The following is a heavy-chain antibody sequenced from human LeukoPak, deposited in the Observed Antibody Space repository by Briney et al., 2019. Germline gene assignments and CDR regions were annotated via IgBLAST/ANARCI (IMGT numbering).Heavy chain of an antibody. CDR1: GYTFTSYY. J-gene: IGHJ6*02. CDR2: ISAYNGNT. CDR3: ARRPGITIFGVVLANDGMDV. D-gene: IGHD3-3*01. V-gene: IGHV1-18*04. Sequence: ASVKVSCKASGYTFTSYYMHWVRQAPGQGLEWMGWISAYNGNTNYAQKLQGRVTMTTDTSTSTAYMELRSLRSDDTAVYYCARRPGITIFGVVLANDGMDVWGQGTTVTVSS.